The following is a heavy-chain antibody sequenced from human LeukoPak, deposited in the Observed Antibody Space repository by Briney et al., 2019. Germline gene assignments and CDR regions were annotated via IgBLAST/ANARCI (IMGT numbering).Heavy chain of an antibody. V-gene: IGHV3-21*01. D-gene: IGHD2-21*02. CDR2: ISSSSSYI. CDR1: GFTFSSYT. J-gene: IGHJ4*02. CDR3: ARDRDLYFDY. Sequence: GGSLRLSCAASGFTFSSYTMIWVRQAPGKGLEWVSSISSSSSYIYYADSVKGRFTISRDNAKNSLYLQMNSLRAEDTAVYYCARDRDLYFDYWGQGTLVTVSS.